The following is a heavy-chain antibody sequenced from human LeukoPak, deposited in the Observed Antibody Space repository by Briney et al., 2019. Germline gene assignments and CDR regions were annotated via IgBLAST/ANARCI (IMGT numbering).Heavy chain of an antibody. V-gene: IGHV4-59*01. D-gene: IGHD3-22*01. Sequence: SETLSLTCTVSGGSISSYYWSWIRQPPGKGLEWIGYIYYSGGTNYNPSLKSRVTISVDTSKNQFSLKLSSVTAADTAVYYCARDGDYYDSSGYTDYWGQGTLVTVSS. CDR1: GGSISSYY. J-gene: IGHJ4*02. CDR2: IYYSGGT. CDR3: ARDGDYYDSSGYTDY.